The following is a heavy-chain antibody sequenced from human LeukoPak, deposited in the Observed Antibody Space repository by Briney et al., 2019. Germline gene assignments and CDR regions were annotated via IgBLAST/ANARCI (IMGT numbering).Heavy chain of an antibody. J-gene: IGHJ4*02. Sequence: PGGSLRLSCSASGFTFSNFAMSWVRQAPGKGLEWVSAIGSGGESTYYADSVKGRFTTSRDNSKNTLSLQVNGLRAEDSAVYYCAKGSQGWPYFFDYWGQGTLVTVSS. CDR3: AKGSQGWPYFFDY. CDR2: IGSGGEST. CDR1: GFTFSNFA. D-gene: IGHD6-19*01. V-gene: IGHV3-23*01.